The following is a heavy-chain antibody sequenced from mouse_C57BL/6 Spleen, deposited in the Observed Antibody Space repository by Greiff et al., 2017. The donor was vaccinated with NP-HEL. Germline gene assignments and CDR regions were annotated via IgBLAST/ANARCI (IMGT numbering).Heavy chain of an antibody. CDR1: GYAFSSYW. J-gene: IGHJ2*01. CDR2: IYPGDGDT. D-gene: IGHD2-4*01. V-gene: IGHV1-80*01. CDR3: ARTSYSDYDTVVYYCDS. Sequence: QVQLKESGAELVKPGASVKISCKASGYAFSSYWMNWVKQRPGKGLEWIGQIYPGDGDTNYNGKFKGKATLFADKSSRTAYMQVRSLTSEDSAVYFCARTSYSDYDTVVYYCDSRRHGTTLTVTS.